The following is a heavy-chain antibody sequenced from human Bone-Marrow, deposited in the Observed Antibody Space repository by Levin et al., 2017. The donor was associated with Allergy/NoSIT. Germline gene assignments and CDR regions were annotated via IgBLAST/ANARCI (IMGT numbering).Heavy chain of an antibody. CDR3: AGGVSSYGGVDY. CDR2: IYYSGST. V-gene: IGHV4-39*01. Sequence: PSETLSLTCTVSGGSISSSSYYWGWIRQPPGTGLEWIGSIYYSGSTYYNPSLKSRVTISVDTSKNQFSLKLSSVTAADTAVYYCAGGVSSYGGVDYWGQGTLVTVSS. J-gene: IGHJ4*02. D-gene: IGHD5-18*01. CDR1: GGSISSSSYY.